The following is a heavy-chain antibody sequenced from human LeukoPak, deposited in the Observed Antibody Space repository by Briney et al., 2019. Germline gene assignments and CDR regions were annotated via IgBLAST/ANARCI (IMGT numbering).Heavy chain of an antibody. V-gene: IGHV3-74*01. D-gene: IGHD6-19*01. Sequence: QPGGSLRLSCAASGFTFSSYWMHWVRQAPGKGLVWVSRINSDGSSTSYADSVKGRFTISRDNAKNTLQLQMNSLRAEDTAVYCCARAGFFGSVAVAGYYYYGMDVWGQGTTVTVSS. CDR2: INSDGSST. CDR3: ARAGFFGSVAVAGYYYYGMDV. J-gene: IGHJ6*02. CDR1: GFTFSSYW.